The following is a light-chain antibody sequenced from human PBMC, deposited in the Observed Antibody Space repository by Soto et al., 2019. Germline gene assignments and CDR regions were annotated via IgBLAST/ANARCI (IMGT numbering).Light chain of an antibody. CDR1: SSDVGGYSY. CDR3: SSYAGSSNV. V-gene: IGLV2-8*01. J-gene: IGLJ1*01. Sequence: QSALTQPPSASGSPGQSVAISCTGTSSDVGGYSYVSWYQQHPGKAPKLMIYGVNKRPSGVPDRFSGSKSGNTASLTVSGLQAEDEADYYCSSYAGSSNVFGTGTKLTVL. CDR2: GVN.